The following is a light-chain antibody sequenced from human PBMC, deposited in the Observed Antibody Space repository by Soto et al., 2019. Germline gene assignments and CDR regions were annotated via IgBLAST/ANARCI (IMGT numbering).Light chain of an antibody. CDR3: QSYDSSLSAVV. CDR2: GNN. Sequence: QSVLTQPPSVSGAPGQRVTISCTGSSSNIGAGYDVHWYQQLPGTAPKLLIYGNNNRPSGVPDRFSASKSGTSASLAITGLQAEDEADFYCQSYDSSLSAVVFGGGTKLTV. CDR1: SSNIGAGYD. J-gene: IGLJ2*01. V-gene: IGLV1-40*01.